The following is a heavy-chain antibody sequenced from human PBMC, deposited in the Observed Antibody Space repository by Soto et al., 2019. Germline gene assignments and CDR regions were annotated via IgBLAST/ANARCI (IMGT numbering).Heavy chain of an antibody. CDR3: ALYTYEMFRFDY. J-gene: IGHJ4*02. D-gene: IGHD5-18*01. V-gene: IGHV3-23*01. Sequence: PGGSLRLSCAASGFTFSNFAMSWVRQSPGKGLEWVSAISASGGTTYSADPVKGRFIISRDSAKKTMFLQMNNLRAEDTAVYYCALYTYEMFRFDYWGQGVLVTVSS. CDR1: GFTFSNFA. CDR2: ISASGGTT.